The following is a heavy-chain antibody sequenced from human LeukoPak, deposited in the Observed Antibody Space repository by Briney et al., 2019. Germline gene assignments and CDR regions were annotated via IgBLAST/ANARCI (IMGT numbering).Heavy chain of an antibody. J-gene: IGHJ6*03. CDR2: IIPVFGTA. V-gene: IGHV1-69*06. Sequence: SVKVSCKASGGTFSSYAISWVRQAPGQGLEWMGGIIPVFGTANYAQKFQGRVTITADKSTSTAYMELSSLRPEDTAVYYCARVERSAAGNRVGDYYYMDVWGKGTTVTVSS. CDR1: GGTFSSYA. D-gene: IGHD6-13*01. CDR3: ARVERSAAGNRVGDYYYMDV.